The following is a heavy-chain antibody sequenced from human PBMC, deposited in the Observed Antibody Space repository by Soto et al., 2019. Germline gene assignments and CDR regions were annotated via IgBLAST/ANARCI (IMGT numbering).Heavy chain of an antibody. CDR2: IYHSGTT. Sequence: SETLSLACTVSGASISHYYWTWIRQPPGKGLEWIGYIYHSGTTNYSPSLKSRVTISLDTSKNQFSLKLTSVTAADTAVYYCARASMTAIAMDVWGQGTTVTVSS. CDR1: GASISHYY. J-gene: IGHJ6*02. D-gene: IGHD2-21*02. CDR3: ARASMTAIAMDV. V-gene: IGHV4-59*01.